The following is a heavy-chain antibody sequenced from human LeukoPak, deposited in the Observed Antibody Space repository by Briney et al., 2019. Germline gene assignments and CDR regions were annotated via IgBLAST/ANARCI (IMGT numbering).Heavy chain of an antibody. CDR2: ISPDGSDK. V-gene: IGHV3-7*01. CDR1: GFTFSNYW. D-gene: IGHD2-15*01. Sequence: GGSLRLSCAASGFTFSNYWMNWVRQAPGKGLEGVGTISPDGSDKYYVDSVKGRFTISRDNAKTSLYLQINSLRADDTALYFCARGIVVVVGASDHFDYWGQGTLVTVSS. CDR3: ARGIVVVVGASDHFDY. J-gene: IGHJ4*02.